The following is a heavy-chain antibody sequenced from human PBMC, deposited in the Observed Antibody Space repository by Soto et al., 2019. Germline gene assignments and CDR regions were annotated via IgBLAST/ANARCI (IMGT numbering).Heavy chain of an antibody. CDR3: ARGGKSDYIWGSYLYYFDY. V-gene: IGHV3-72*01. CDR1: GFTFSDHY. D-gene: IGHD3-16*01. Sequence: GGSLRLSCAASGFTFSDHYMDWVRQAPGKGLEWVGRTRNKANSYTTEYAASVKGRFTISRDDSKNSLYLQMNSLKTEDTAVYYCARGGKSDYIWGSYLYYFDYWGQGTLVTVSS. CDR2: TRNKANSYTT. J-gene: IGHJ4*02.